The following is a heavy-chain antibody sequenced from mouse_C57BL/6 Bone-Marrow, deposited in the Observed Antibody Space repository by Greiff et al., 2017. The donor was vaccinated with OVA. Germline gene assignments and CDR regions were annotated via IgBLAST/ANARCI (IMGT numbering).Heavy chain of an antibody. CDR1: GYAFSSYG. D-gene: IGHD1-1*01. V-gene: IGHV1-82*01. Sequence: QVQLQQSGPELVKPGASVKLSCTASGYAFSSYGMNWVKQAPGKGLEWIGRIYPGDGDNNYNEKFKGKTTLTADKSYSTAFMQFSSLTSEDSAVYFCARGVYYDSYYAMDYWGQGTSVTVSS. CDR2: IYPGDGDN. CDR3: ARGVYYDSYYAMDY. J-gene: IGHJ4*01.